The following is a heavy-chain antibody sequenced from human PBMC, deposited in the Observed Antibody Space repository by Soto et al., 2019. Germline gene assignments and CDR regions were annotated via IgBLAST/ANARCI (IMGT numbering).Heavy chain of an antibody. J-gene: IGHJ4*02. CDR2: INHSGST. CDR1: GGSFSGYY. CDR3: ASDDYGDY. V-gene: IGHV4-34*01. Sequence: QVQLQQWGAGLLKPSETLSLTCAVYGGSFSGYYWSWIRQPPGKGLEWIGEINHSGSTNYNPSLKSRVTISVDTSKNQFSLKLSSVTAADTAVYYCASDDYGDYWGQGTLVTVSS.